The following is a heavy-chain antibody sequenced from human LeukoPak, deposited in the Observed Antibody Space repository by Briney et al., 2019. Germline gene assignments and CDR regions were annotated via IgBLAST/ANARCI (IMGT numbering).Heavy chain of an antibody. D-gene: IGHD6-13*01. V-gene: IGHV4-39*01. CDR2: IYYSGST. CDR3: ARTAIAAAGFDP. Sequence: SETLSLTCTVSGGSISSSSYYWGWIRQPPGKGLEWIGSIYYSGSTYCNPSLKSRVTISVDTSKNQFSLKLSSVTAADTAVYYCARTAIAAAGFDPWGQGTLVTVSS. CDR1: GGSISSSSYY. J-gene: IGHJ5*02.